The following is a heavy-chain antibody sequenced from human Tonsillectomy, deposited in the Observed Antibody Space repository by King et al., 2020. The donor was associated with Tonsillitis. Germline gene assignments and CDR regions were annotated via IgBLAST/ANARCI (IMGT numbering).Heavy chain of an antibody. V-gene: IGHV1-69*09. CDR3: ARSSIFGQNYYYYMDV. CDR1: GGTFSSFA. D-gene: IGHD3-3*01. Sequence: VQLVQSGAEVKRPGSSVKVSCKASGGTFSSFAISWVRQAPGQGLEWMGRIIPILEITNYAQKFQGSVTITADKSTSTAYMELSGLRSEDTAVYFCARSSIFGQNYYYYMDVWGKGTTVTVSS. J-gene: IGHJ6*03. CDR2: IIPILEIT.